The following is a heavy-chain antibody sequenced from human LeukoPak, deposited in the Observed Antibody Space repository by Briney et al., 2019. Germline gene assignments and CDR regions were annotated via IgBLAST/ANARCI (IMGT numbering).Heavy chain of an antibody. CDR3: ARGVGETLSGWTLDY. V-gene: IGHV3-30*04. J-gene: IGHJ4*01. Sequence: GGSLRLSCAASGFDFSSYAMHWVRQAPGKGLEWMAVIIYDGSNKNYADSVKGRFTISRDNSRNTLYMKTNSLRVEDTAVYYCARGVGETLSGWTLDYWGHGTLVAVSS. CDR1: GFDFSSYA. CDR2: IIYDGSNK. D-gene: IGHD6-19*01.